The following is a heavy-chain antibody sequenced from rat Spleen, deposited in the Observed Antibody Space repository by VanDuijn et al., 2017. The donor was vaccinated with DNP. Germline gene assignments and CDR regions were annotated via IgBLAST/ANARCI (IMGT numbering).Heavy chain of an antibody. J-gene: IGHJ2*01. Sequence: EVQLVESGGGLVQPGRSMKLSCAASGFTSSDYFMAWVRQAPTKGLEWVESISTGGGTTYYRDPVKGRFTISRDNTRSTLYLQINSLRSEDMATYYCARHVLPLRVWDYWGQGVMVTFSS. CDR3: ARHVLPLRVWDY. D-gene: IGHD1-4*01. V-gene: IGHV5-25*01. CDR2: ISTGGGTT. CDR1: GFTSSDYF.